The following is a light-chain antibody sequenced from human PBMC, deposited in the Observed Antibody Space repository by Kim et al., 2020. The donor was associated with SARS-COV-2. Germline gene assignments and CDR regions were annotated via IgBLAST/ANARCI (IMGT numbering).Light chain of an antibody. V-gene: IGLV2-14*03. J-gene: IGLJ1*01. Sequence: QSALTQPASVSGSPGQSITISCTGTSSDVGAYNYVSWYQQYPGKAPKFMIYNVNNRPSGVSNRFSGSKSGNTASLTISGLQPDDEADYYCTSFTTSRTYVFGTGTKVTVL. CDR2: NVN. CDR1: SSDVGAYNY. CDR3: TSFTTSRTYV.